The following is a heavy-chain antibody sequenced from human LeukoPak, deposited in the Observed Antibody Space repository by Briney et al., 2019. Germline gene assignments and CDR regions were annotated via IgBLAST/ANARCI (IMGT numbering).Heavy chain of an antibody. CDR2: INHSGST. D-gene: IGHD6-13*01. V-gene: IGHV4-34*01. CDR3: ARFRQQQGAFDI. Sequence: PSETLSLTCAVYGGSFSGYYWSWIRQPPGKGLEWIGEINHSGSTNYNPSLKSRVTISVDTSKNQFSLKLSSVTAADTAVYYCARFRQQQGAFDIWGQGTMVTVSS. CDR1: GGSFSGYY. J-gene: IGHJ3*02.